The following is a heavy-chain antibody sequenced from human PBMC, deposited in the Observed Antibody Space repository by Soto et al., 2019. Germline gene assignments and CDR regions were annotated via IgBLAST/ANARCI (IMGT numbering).Heavy chain of an antibody. D-gene: IGHD5-12*01. Sequence: EVQLLESGGGLVQPGGSLRLSCAASGFTFSSYAMSWVRQAPGKGLEWVSAISGSGGSTYYADSVKGRFTISRDNSKNTLYLQMNSLRAEDTAVYYCAKDPRSGYDFNPPRDYRGQGTLVTVSS. V-gene: IGHV3-23*01. CDR2: ISGSGGST. J-gene: IGHJ4*02. CDR3: AKDPRSGYDFNPPRDY. CDR1: GFTFSSYA.